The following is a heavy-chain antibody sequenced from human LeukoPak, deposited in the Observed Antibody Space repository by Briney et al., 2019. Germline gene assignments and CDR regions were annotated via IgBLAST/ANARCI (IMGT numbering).Heavy chain of an antibody. CDR2: IYYSGST. V-gene: IGHV4-39*07. D-gene: IGHD3-3*01. CDR3: ARENRDDFWSGNNWFDP. Sequence: SETLSLTCTVSGGSISSSSYYWGWIRQPPGKGLEWIGSIYYSGSTYYNPSLKSRVTISVDTSKNQFSLKLSSVSAADTAVYYCARENRDDFWSGNNWFDPWGQGTLVTVSS. J-gene: IGHJ5*02. CDR1: GGSISSSSYY.